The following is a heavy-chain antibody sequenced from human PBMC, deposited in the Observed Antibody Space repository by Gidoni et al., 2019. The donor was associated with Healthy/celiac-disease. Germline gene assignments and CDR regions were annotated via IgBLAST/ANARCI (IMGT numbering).Heavy chain of an antibody. J-gene: IGHJ1*01. CDR1: GGSISSYY. CDR2: IYYSGST. CDR3: ARVAAAGTGEYFQQ. Sequence: QVQLQESGPGLVKPSETLSLTCTVSGGSISSYYWSWIRQPPGKGLEWIGYIYYSGSTNYNPSLKSRVTISVDTSKNQFSLKLSSVTAADTAVYYCARVAAAGTGEYFQQWGQGTLVTVSS. D-gene: IGHD6-13*01. V-gene: IGHV4-59*01.